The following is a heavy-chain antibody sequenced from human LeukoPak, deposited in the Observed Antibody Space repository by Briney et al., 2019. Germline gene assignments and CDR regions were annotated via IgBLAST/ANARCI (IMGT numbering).Heavy chain of an antibody. CDR1: AFIVKTDY. V-gene: IGHV3-66*04. CDR2: IYGDSNT. CDR3: ARHLGYSSSHTDY. D-gene: IGHD6-13*01. J-gene: IGHJ4*02. Sequence: TGGSLRLSCAASAFIVKTDYVSWVRQAPGKGPEWVSLIYGDSNTYYADSVKGRFTISRDNSKNTLYLQMNSLRAEDTAVYYCARHLGYSSSHTDYWGQGTLITVSS.